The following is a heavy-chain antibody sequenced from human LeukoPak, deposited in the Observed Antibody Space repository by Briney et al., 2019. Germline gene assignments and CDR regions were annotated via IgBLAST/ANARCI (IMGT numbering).Heavy chain of an antibody. V-gene: IGHV4-34*01. CDR3: ARLYGYQLLTYYYYYMDV. CDR2: INHSGST. CDR1: GGSFSGYY. D-gene: IGHD2-2*01. J-gene: IGHJ6*03. Sequence: SETLSLTCAVYGGSFSGYYWSWVRQPPGKGLEWIGEINHSGSTNYNPSLKRRVTISVDTSKNQFSLKLSSVTAADTAVYYCARLYGYQLLTYYYYYMDVWGKGTTVTISS.